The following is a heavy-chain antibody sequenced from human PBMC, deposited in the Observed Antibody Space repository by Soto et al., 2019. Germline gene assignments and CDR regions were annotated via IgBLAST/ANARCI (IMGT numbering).Heavy chain of an antibody. CDR3: VKHSEYQLLSWFDP. Sequence: GGSLRLSCAASGFSFSTYAMSWVRQAPGKGLEWVSGVSAGGGNRFYADSVRGRFTISRDNSKNTLYLQINSLRAEDTALYYCVKHSEYQLLSWFDPWGQGTLVTVSS. J-gene: IGHJ5*02. CDR1: GFSFSTYA. CDR2: VSAGGGNR. V-gene: IGHV3-23*01. D-gene: IGHD2-2*01.